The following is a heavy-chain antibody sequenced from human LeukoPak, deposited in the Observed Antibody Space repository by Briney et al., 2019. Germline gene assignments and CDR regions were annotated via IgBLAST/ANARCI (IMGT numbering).Heavy chain of an antibody. V-gene: IGHV3-23*01. CDR2: ISGSGDIT. Sequence: GGSLRLSCAASGFTFSSQSMTWVRQAPGKGLEWVSGISGSGDITYYADSVKGRFTISRDNSKNTLYLQMNSLRVEDTAVYYCAKVNNIAAAGTFDYWGQGSLVTVSS. CDR1: GFTFSSQS. J-gene: IGHJ4*02. D-gene: IGHD6-13*01. CDR3: AKVNNIAAAGTFDY.